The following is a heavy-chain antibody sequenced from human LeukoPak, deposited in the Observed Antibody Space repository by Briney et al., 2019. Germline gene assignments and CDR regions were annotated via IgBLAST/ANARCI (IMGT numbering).Heavy chain of an antibody. CDR3: AELGITMIGGV. Sequence: GGSLGLSCAASGFTFSSYAMNWVRQAPGKGLKWVSGISESGAIIHYADSVKGRFTISRDNAKNSLYLQMNSLRAEDTAVYYCAELGITMIGGVWGKGTTVTISS. CDR1: GFTFSSYA. J-gene: IGHJ6*04. D-gene: IGHD3-10*02. V-gene: IGHV3-23*01. CDR2: ISESGAII.